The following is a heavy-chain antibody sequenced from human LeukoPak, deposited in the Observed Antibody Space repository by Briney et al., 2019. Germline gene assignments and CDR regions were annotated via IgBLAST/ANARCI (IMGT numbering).Heavy chain of an antibody. CDR1: GFTFSSYS. V-gene: IGHV3-21*01. D-gene: IGHD3-16*01. CDR2: ISSSSSYI. CDR3: ARDGGSDGTDAFDI. Sequence: PGGSLRLSCASSGFTFSSYSMNWVRQAPGNGLEWVSSISSSSSYIYYADSVKGGFIISRDNAKNSLYLQMNSLRAEDTAVYYCARDGGSDGTDAFDIWGQGTTVTVSS. J-gene: IGHJ3*02.